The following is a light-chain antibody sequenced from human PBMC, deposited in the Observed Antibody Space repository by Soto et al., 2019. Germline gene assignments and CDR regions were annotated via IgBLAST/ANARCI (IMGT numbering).Light chain of an antibody. CDR1: QTISTW. J-gene: IGKJ1*01. CDR2: DAS. CDR3: QQYESYSPWT. V-gene: IGKV1-5*01. Sequence: VQMTLSPSTLSASVGDRVTITCRASQTISTWLAWYQQKPGKAPELLIYDASTLESGVPSRFSGSGSGTEFSLTISSLQPDDFATFYCQQYESYSPWTFGQGTKVDIK.